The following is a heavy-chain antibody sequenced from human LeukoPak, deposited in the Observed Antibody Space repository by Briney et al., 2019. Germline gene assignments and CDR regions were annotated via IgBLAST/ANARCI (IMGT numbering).Heavy chain of an antibody. CDR3: ARQGGGAARVFDY. Sequence: SETLSLTCAVSGYSISIGYYWGWIQQPPGKGLEWIGSIYHSGSTYYNPSLKSRVTISVDTSKNQFSLKLSSVTAADTAVYYCARQGGGAARVFDYWGQGTLVTLSS. J-gene: IGHJ4*02. D-gene: IGHD6-6*01. CDR2: IYHSGST. V-gene: IGHV4-38-2*01. CDR1: GYSISIGYY.